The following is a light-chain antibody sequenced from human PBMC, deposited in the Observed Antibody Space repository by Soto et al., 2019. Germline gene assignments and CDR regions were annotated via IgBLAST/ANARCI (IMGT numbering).Light chain of an antibody. J-gene: IGKJ4*01. V-gene: IGKV3-20*01. CDR3: QQFSSYPPT. CDR2: DAS. Sequence: VLTQTPCTGALSPGERITLSGRASQTVRNNYLVWYQQKPGTAPSLLMYDASSRANGIPDRFSGGGSGTDFTLTISRLEPEDFAVYYCQQFSSYPPTFGGGTKVDI. CDR1: QTVRNNY.